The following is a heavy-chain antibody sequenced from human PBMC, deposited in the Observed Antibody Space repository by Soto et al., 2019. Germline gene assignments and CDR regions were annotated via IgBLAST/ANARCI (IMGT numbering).Heavy chain of an antibody. D-gene: IGHD4-17*01. J-gene: IGHJ4*02. CDR3: ARRRDYGDRFFDY. Sequence: SETLSLTCAVSGGSISSGGYSWSWIRQPPGKGLEWIGYIYYSGSTYYNPSLKSRVTISVDTSKNQFSLKLRSVTAADTAVYYCARRRDYGDRFFDYWGQGTLVTVSS. V-gene: IGHV4-30-2*03. CDR1: GGSISSGGYS. CDR2: IYYSGST.